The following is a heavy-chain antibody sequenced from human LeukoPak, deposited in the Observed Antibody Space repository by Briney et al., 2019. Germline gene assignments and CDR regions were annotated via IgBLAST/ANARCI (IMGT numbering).Heavy chain of an antibody. CDR3: ARAYYYDSSGSDY. J-gene: IGHJ4*02. Sequence: PGASLRLSCAASGFTFSSYAMSWVRQAPGKGLEWVSYISSSGSTIYYADSVKGRFTISRDNAKNSLYLQMNSLRAEDTAVYYCARAYYYDSSGSDYWGQGTLVTVSS. CDR1: GFTFSSYA. D-gene: IGHD3-22*01. CDR2: ISSSGSTI. V-gene: IGHV3-48*03.